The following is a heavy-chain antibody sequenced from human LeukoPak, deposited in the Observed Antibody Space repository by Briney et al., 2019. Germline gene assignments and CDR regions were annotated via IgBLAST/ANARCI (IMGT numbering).Heavy chain of an antibody. J-gene: IGHJ4*02. V-gene: IGHV3-30-3*01. D-gene: IGHD6-19*01. CDR3: ARPLRAMARQWLGPFDY. Sequence: GGSLRLSCAASGFTFSSYAMHWVRQAPGKELEWVAVISYDGSNKYYADSVKGRFTISRDNSKNTLYLQMNSLRAEDTAVYYCARPLRAMARQWLGPFDYWGQGTLVTVSS. CDR1: GFTFSSYA. CDR2: ISYDGSNK.